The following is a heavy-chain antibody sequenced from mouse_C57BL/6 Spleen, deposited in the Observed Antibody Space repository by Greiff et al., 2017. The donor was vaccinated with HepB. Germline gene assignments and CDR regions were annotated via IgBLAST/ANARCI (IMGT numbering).Heavy chain of an antibody. CDR1: GFTFSSYT. D-gene: IGHD1-1*01. J-gene: IGHJ4*01. V-gene: IGHV5-9*01. CDR3: ARQPHYYGSPLRAMDY. Sequence: EVNVVESGGGLVKPGGSLKLSCAASGFTFSSYTMSWVRQTPEKRLEWVATISGGGGNTYYPDSVKGRFTISRDNAKNTLYLQMSSLRSEDTALYYCARQPHYYGSPLRAMDYWGQGTSVTVSS. CDR2: ISGGGGNT.